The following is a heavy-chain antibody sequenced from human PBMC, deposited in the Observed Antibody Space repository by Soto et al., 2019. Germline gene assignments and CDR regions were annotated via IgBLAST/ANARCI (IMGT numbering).Heavy chain of an antibody. J-gene: IGHJ6*04. D-gene: IGHD1-26*01. CDR3: ARHPRSYVGAGYYHGMDV. CDR2: IYPGDSDT. Sequence: PGESLKISCKGSGYSFTSYWIGWVRQMPGKGLEWMGIIYPGDSDTRYSPSFQGQVTISADKSISTAYLQWSSLKASDTAMYYCARHPRSYVGAGYYHGMDVWGEGTTVTVSS. CDR1: GYSFTSYW. V-gene: IGHV5-51*01.